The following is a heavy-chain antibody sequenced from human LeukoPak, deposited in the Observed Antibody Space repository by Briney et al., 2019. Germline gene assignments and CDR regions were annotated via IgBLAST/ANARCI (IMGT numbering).Heavy chain of an antibody. CDR1: PYSISSGYY. CDR3: ARDGYCSGGSCYPYYFDY. Sequence: SETLSLTCAVSPYSISSGYYWGWIRQPPGKGLEWIGSIYHSGSAYYNPSLKSRVTISVDTSKNQFSLNLSSVTAADTAVYYCARDGYCSGGSCYPYYFDYRGQGALVTVSS. J-gene: IGHJ4*02. CDR2: IYHSGSA. D-gene: IGHD2-15*01. V-gene: IGHV4-38-2*02.